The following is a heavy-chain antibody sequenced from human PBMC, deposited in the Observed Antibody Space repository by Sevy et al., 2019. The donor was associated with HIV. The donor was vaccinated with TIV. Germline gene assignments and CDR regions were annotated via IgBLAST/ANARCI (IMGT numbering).Heavy chain of an antibody. CDR1: GDTFRKYV. Sequence: ASEKVSCKASGDTFRKYVISWVRQAPGQGLEWMGGIIPVYGTTNYAQKFQARVTFTADASTSTVYMELSRLRSEDTAVYYCARDMTCGGDCYYFDNWGQGTLVTVSS. CDR3: ARDMTCGGDCYYFDN. V-gene: IGHV1-69*13. CDR2: IIPVYGTT. J-gene: IGHJ4*02. D-gene: IGHD2-21*02.